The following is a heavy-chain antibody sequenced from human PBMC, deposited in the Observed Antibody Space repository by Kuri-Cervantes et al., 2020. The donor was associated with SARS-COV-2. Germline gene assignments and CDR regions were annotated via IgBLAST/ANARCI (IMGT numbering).Heavy chain of an antibody. D-gene: IGHD2-2*01. J-gene: IGHJ4*02. CDR3: SRTLVD. V-gene: IGHV3-7*03. CDR2: ISPDGNEK. CDR1: GFPFSDSW. Sequence: GGSLRLSCAASGFPFSDSWMDWVRQAPGGRLEWVDNISPDGNEKYYLDTVKGRFSVSKDNAQNSRYLQMNNLEAEDTALYYCSRTLVDWGQGALVTVYS.